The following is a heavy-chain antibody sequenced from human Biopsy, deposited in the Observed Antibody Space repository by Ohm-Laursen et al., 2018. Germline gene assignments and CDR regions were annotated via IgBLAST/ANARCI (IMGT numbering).Heavy chain of an antibody. D-gene: IGHD5-12*01. J-gene: IGHJ4*02. V-gene: IGHV3-49*04. CDR1: GFIFSTYT. Sequence: SLRLSCAAVGFIFSTYTMNWVRQAPGKGLECVGLIRSESSGGTREYAAPVKGRFTVSRDDSKSIAYLDMNSLKTEDTAMYYCSKWTGGYSYSSLWGRGTLVTVSS. CDR3: SKWTGGYSYSSL. CDR2: IRSESSGGTR.